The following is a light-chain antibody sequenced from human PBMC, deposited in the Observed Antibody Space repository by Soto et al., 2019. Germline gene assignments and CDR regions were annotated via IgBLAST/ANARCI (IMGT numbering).Light chain of an antibody. CDR2: GAS. J-gene: IGKJ4*02. V-gene: IGKV3-20*01. CDR1: QSVCSHF. Sequence: EIVLTQSQGTLSLSPGERATLSCRASQSVCSHFLAWYQQKPGQAPRHLIYGASSRATGVPDRFSGSGSGTDFTLTINRLEPEDFALYYCQQYGSSPPRTFGGGTNVDIK. CDR3: QQYGSSPPRT.